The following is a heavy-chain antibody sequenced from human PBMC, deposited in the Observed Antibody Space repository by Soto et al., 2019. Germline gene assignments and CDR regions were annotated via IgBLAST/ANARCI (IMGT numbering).Heavy chain of an antibody. CDR1: GASFSGYY. Sequence: SETLSLTSAVYGASFSGYYWSWIRQPPGKGLEWIGEINHSGSTNYNPSLKSRVTISVDTSKNQFSLKLSSVTAADTAVYYCARAEPAATRGERGDGYYYYMDVWGKGTTVTVSS. D-gene: IGHD2-2*01. CDR2: INHSGST. CDR3: ARAEPAATRGERGDGYYYYMDV. J-gene: IGHJ6*03. V-gene: IGHV4-34*01.